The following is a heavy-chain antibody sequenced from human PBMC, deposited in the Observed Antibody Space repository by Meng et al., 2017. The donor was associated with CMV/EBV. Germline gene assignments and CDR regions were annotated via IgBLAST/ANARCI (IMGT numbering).Heavy chain of an antibody. CDR3: AKDLGVVVPAVIFIVSSPDKSYYGMDV. CDR1: GFAYNNYA. V-gene: IGHV3-23*01. CDR2: VSGSGGST. J-gene: IGHJ6*02. D-gene: IGHD2-2*01. Sequence: GESLKISCAASGFAYNNYAMHWVRQTPGKGLEWVSGVSGSGGSTYYADSVKGRFTISRDKSKNTLYLQMNSLRAEDTAIYYCAKDLGVVVPAVIFIVSSPDKSYYGMDVWGQGTTVTVSS.